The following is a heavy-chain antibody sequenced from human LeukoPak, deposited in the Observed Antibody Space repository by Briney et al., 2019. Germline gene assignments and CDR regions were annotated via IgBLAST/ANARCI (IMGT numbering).Heavy chain of an antibody. CDR1: GGTFSNYA. J-gene: IGHJ4*02. Sequence: ASVKVSCKASGGTFSNYAISWVRQAPGQGLEWMGRIIPLLDISDYAQRFQGRVTITADKSTSIAYMELSSLRSEDTAVYYCASGESCSSNSCTLDYWGQGTLVTVSS. CDR3: ASGESCSSNSCTLDY. V-gene: IGHV1-69*04. CDR2: IIPLLDIS. D-gene: IGHD2-2*01.